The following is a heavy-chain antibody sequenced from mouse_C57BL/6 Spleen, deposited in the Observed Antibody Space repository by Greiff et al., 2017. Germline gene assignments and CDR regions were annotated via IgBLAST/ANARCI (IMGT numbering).Heavy chain of an antibody. CDR1: GFTFSDYG. CDR2: ISSGSSTI. Sequence: EVMLVESGGGLVKPGGSLKLSCAASGFTFSDYGMHWVRQAPEKGLEWVAYISSGSSTIYYADTVKGRFTISRDNAKNTLFLQMTSLRSEDTAMYYCARKRIYYGNLDYWGQGTTLTVSS. V-gene: IGHV5-17*01. J-gene: IGHJ2*01. CDR3: ARKRIYYGNLDY. D-gene: IGHD2-1*01.